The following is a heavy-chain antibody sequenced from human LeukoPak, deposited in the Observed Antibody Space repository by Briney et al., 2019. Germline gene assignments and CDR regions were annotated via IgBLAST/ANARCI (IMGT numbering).Heavy chain of an antibody. CDR2: FDPEDGET. CDR1: GYTLTELS. CDR3: ATAGRYQLLLDY. D-gene: IGHD2-2*01. V-gene: IGHV1-24*01. Sequence: ASVKVSCKVSGYTLTELSMHWVRQAPGKGLEWMGGFDPEDGETIYAQKFQGRVTMTEDTSTDTAYMELSSLRSEDTAVYYCATAGRYQLLLDYWGQGTLVTVSS. J-gene: IGHJ4*02.